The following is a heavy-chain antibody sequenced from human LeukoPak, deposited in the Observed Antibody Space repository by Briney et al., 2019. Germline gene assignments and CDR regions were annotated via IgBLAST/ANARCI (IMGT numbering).Heavy chain of an antibody. J-gene: IGHJ4*02. CDR2: INTDGSST. D-gene: IGHD6-13*01. CDR1: GFTFSSYW. V-gene: IGHV3-74*01. CDR3: ARLRAKQQLPEYYFDY. Sequence: PGGSLRLSCAASGFTFSSYWMHWVRQAPGKGLVWVSRINTDGSSTSYADSVKGRFTISRDNAKNTLYLRMNSLRAEDTAVYYCARLRAKQQLPEYYFDYWGQGTLVTVSS.